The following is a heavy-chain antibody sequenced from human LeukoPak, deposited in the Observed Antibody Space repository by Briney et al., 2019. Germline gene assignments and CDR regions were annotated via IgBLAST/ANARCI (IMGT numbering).Heavy chain of an antibody. CDR1: DGSISIYY. Sequence: TSETLSLTCTVLDGSISIYYWSWIRQPPGKGLEWIGYIYNSGSTNYNPSLKSRVTISADTSKNQFSLKLTSVTAADTAMYYCVRDRELTYWGQGTLVTVSS. D-gene: IGHD5-24*01. J-gene: IGHJ4*02. V-gene: IGHV4-59*01. CDR2: IYNSGST. CDR3: VRDRELTY.